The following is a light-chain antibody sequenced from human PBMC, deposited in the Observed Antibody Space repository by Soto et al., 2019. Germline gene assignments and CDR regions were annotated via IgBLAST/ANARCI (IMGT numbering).Light chain of an antibody. CDR2: DAS. V-gene: IGKV1-16*01. J-gene: IGKJ1*01. Sequence: QVTQSAASLSASVGARVTITCRSSQTISTFLHWFQQKTGKAPNLLIYDASSLQSGVPSRFTGSGSGTDFTLTIDSLQPDDVPTYYCQQYTSYSRTLGQGTRWIS. CDR3: QQYTSYSRT. CDR1: QTISTF.